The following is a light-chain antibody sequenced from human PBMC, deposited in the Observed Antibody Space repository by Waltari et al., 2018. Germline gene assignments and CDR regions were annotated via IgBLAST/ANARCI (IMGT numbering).Light chain of an antibody. Sequence: DIRMTQSPSSLPASVGDSVTITCRTSQRVSGYLNWYQQKPGQAPKLLIYAASSLQSGVPSRFSGSGFGTDFTLTINGLQPEDFAVYYCQQTYSNFRTFGQGTKVDVK. CDR2: AAS. V-gene: IGKV1-39*01. CDR1: QRVSGY. J-gene: IGKJ1*01. CDR3: QQTYSNFRT.